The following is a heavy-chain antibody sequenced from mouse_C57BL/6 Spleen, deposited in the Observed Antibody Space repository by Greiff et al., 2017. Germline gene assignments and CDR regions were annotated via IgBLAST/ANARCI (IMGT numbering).Heavy chain of an antibody. CDR3: AIGAYFDD. V-gene: IGHV1-74*01. CDR2: IHPSDSDT. J-gene: IGHJ2*01. CDR1: GYTFTSYW. Sequence: QVQLKQPGAELVKPGASVKVSCKASGYTFTSYWMHWVKQRPGQGLEWIGRIHPSDSDTNYNQKFKGKATLTVDKSSSTAYMLLRSLTSEDSAVYYCAIGAYFDDWGQGTTLTVSS.